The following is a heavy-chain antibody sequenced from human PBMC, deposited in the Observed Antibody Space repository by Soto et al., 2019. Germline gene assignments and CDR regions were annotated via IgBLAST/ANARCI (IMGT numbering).Heavy chain of an antibody. D-gene: IGHD3-10*01. CDR1: GGSITNYY. CDR2: IFVSGIT. CDR3: ARGSFTNSAGNLGGLFDP. Sequence: SETLSLTCAVSGGSITNYYWNWIRQPAGEGLEWIGRIFVSGITTYNPSLQSRVTMSIDMSKSQFSLKLTPVTAADTAIYFCARGSFTNSAGNLGGLFDPWGQGSLVTVSS. J-gene: IGHJ5*02. V-gene: IGHV4-4*07.